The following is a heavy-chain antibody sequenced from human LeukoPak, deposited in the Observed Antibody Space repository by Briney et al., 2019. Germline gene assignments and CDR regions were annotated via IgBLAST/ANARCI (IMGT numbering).Heavy chain of an antibody. V-gene: IGHV3-30*03. D-gene: IGHD2-2*01. J-gene: IGHJ6*03. CDR2: ISYDGSNK. CDR1: GFIFSDYG. Sequence: GGSLRLSCAAFGFIFSDYGMHWVRQAPGKGLEWVAVISYDGSNKYYADSVKGRFTISRDNAKNSLYLQMNSLRAEDTAVYYCARLYCSSSTCDIYYYYYFMDVWGKGTTVTVSS. CDR3: ARLYCSSSTCDIYYYYYFMDV.